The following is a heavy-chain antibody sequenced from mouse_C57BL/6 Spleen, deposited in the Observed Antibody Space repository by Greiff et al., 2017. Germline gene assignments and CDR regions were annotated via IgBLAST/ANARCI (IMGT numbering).Heavy chain of an antibody. D-gene: IGHD1-1*01. J-gene: IGHJ4*01. CDR3: ARSGFITTVVATNYYAMDY. CDR2: IFPGSGST. CDR1: GYTFTDYY. V-gene: IGHV1-75*01. Sequence: SGPELVKPGASVKISCKASGYTFTDYYINWVKQRPGQGLEWIGWIFPGSGSTYYNEKFKGKATLTVDKSSSTAYMLLSSLTSEDSAVYFCARSGFITTVVATNYYAMDYWGQGTSVTVSS.